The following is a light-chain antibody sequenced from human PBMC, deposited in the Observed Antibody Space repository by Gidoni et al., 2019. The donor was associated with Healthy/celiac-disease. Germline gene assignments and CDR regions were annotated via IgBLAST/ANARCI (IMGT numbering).Light chain of an antibody. CDR3: QPSYSTPRT. CDR2: AAS. V-gene: IGKV1-39*01. CDR1: QSISSY. Sequence: DIQMTQSPSSLSASVGDRVTTTCRASQSISSYLNWYQQKPGKAPKHLIYAASSLQSGVPSRFSGSGSGKDFTLTISSLQPEDFVTYYCQPSYSTPRTFGQGTKVEIK. J-gene: IGKJ1*01.